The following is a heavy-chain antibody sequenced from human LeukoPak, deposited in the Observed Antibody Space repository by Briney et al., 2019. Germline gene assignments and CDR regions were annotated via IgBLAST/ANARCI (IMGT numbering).Heavy chain of an antibody. V-gene: IGHV7-4-1*02. D-gene: IGHD3-22*01. CDR1: GYTFTSYA. CDR3: ARDWRPQDVLYDSSGYPVY. CDR2: INTNTGNP. J-gene: IGHJ4*02. Sequence: VASVKVSCKASGYTFTSYAMNWVRQAPGQGLEWMGWINTNTGNPTYAQGFTGRFVFSLDTSVSTAYLQISSLKAEDTAVYYCARDWRPQDVLYDSSGYPVYWGQGTLVTVSS.